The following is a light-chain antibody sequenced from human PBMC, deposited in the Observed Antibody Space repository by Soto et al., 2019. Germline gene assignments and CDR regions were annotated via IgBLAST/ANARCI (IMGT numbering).Light chain of an antibody. J-gene: IGLJ1*01. CDR3: SSYTNINTRACV. CDR2: EVT. Sequence: QSALTQPASVSGSPGQSITISCTGTSGDNGSYNRVSWYQQHPGKAPKLIIYEVTDRPSGVSNRFSGSKSGNTASLTISGLQAEDEAEYYCSSYTNINTRACVFGTGTKLTV. V-gene: IGLV2-14*01. CDR1: SGDNGSYNR.